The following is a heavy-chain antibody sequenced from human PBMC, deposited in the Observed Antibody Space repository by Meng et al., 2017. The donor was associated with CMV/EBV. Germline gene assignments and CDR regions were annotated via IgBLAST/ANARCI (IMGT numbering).Heavy chain of an antibody. Sequence: GESLKISCAASVFTFSSYSMNWVRQAPGKGLEWVSSISSSSSYIYYADSVKGRFTISRDNAKNSLYLQMNSLRAEDTAVYYCARDQVDTYYDFWSGYCKGGGMDVWGQGTTVTVSS. J-gene: IGHJ6*02. V-gene: IGHV3-21*01. CDR1: VFTFSSYS. D-gene: IGHD3-3*01. CDR3: ARDQVDTYYDFWSGYCKGGGMDV. CDR2: ISSSSSYI.